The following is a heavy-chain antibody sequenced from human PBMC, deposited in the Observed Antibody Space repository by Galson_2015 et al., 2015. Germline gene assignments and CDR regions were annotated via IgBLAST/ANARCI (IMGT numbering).Heavy chain of an antibody. CDR2: IDPNESYT. Sequence: QSGAEVKKPGESLRISCKGSGYSFNNHWIGWVRQMPGKGLEWMGRIDPNESYTDYSPSFQGHVTMSSDKSITTAYLQWSSLKPSDTAMYYCARLFDTAFDYWGQGTLVIVSS. J-gene: IGHJ4*02. V-gene: IGHV5-10-1*01. CDR1: GYSFNNHW. CDR3: ARLFDTAFDY. D-gene: IGHD5-18*01.